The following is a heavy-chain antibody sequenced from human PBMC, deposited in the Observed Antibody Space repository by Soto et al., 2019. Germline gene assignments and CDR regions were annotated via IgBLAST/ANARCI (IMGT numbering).Heavy chain of an antibody. CDR1: GGTFSSYR. J-gene: IGHJ4*02. D-gene: IGHD6-13*01. CDR2: IVPIYRTA. V-gene: IGHV1-69*01. Sequence: QVQLVQSGAEVRKTGSSVKVSCRASGGTFSSYRFNWVRQAPGQGLEWMGGIVPIYRTAAYPVDFQDRVTLTADDSARTVYLEVRSLKPRDTAVYYCVRDSGANVSSSWGQGTLVTVSS. CDR3: VRDSGANVSSS.